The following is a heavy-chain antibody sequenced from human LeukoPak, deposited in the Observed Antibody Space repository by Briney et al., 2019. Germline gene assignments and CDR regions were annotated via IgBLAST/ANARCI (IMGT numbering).Heavy chain of an antibody. CDR1: GGSFSGYY. V-gene: IGHV4-34*01. J-gene: IGHJ2*01. CDR3: ATIQRDYGGKSYWYFDL. CDR2: INHSGST. D-gene: IGHD4-23*01. Sequence: SETLSLTCAVYGGSFSGYYWSWIRQPPGKGLEWIGEINHSGSTNYNPSLKSRVTISVDTSKNQFSLKLSSVTAADTAVYYCATIQRDYGGKSYWYFDLWGRGTLVTVSS.